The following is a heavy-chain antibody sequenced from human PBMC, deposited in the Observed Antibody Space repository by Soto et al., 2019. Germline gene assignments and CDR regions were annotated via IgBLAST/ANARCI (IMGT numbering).Heavy chain of an antibody. CDR1: GGTFSSYA. CDR2: IIPIFGTA. J-gene: IGHJ4*02. CDR3: ARGRFLESFPTDY. V-gene: IGHV1-69*13. D-gene: IGHD3-3*01. Sequence: GASVKVSCKASGGTFSSYAISWVRQAPGQGLEWMGGIIPIFGTANYAQKFQGRVTITADESTSTAYMELSSLRSEDTAGYYCARGRFLESFPTDYWGEGTLVTVSS.